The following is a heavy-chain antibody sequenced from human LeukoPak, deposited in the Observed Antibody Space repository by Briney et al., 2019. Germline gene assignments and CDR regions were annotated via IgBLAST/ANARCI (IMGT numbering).Heavy chain of an antibody. V-gene: IGHV4-59*08. D-gene: IGHD5-18*01. J-gene: IGHJ4*02. CDR1: GGSISSYY. CDR3: ARHVGLGYSYGYPYFDY. CDR2: IYYSGST. Sequence: PSETLSLTCTVSGGSISSYYWSWIRQPPGKGLEWIGYIYYSGSTNYNPSLKSRVTISVDTSKNHFSLKLISVTAADTAMYYGARHVGLGYSYGYPYFDYWGQGTLVTVSS.